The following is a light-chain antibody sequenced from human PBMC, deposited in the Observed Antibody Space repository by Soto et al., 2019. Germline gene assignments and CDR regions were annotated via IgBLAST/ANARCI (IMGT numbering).Light chain of an antibody. V-gene: IGKV3-15*01. J-gene: IGKJ2*01. CDR2: GAT. CDR3: QQYGSSPMYT. Sequence: EIVLTQSPATLSVSPGERATLSCRASQSVNTNLAWYQQKPGQAPRLLIYGATTRSSNIPARFSGSGSGTEFTLTISSLQSEDFAVYYCQQYGSSPMYTFGQGTKLEIK. CDR1: QSVNTN.